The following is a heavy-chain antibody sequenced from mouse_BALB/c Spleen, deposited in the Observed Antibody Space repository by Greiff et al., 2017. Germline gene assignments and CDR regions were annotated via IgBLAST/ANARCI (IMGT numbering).Heavy chain of an antibody. CDR3: ARSGGYYDGFAY. D-gene: IGHD2-3*01. V-gene: IGHV3-2*02. CDR2: ISYSGST. J-gene: IGHJ3*01. CDR1: GYSITSDYA. Sequence: EVQRVESGPGLVKPSQSLSLTCTVTGYSITSDYAWNWIRQFPGNKLEWMGYISYSGSTSYNPSLKSRISITRDTSKNQFFLQLNSVTTEDTATYYCARSGGYYDGFAYWGQGTLVTVSA.